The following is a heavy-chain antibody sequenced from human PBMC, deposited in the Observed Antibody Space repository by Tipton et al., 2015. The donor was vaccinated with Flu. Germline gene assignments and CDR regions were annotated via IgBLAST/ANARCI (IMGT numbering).Heavy chain of an antibody. Sequence: PGLVKPSETLSLTCTVSGYSISSGYYWGWIRQPPGKGLEWIGSIYHYGSTYYSPSLKSRVSISLDKSENQFSLRLSSVTAADTAIYYCATDYYGSGSYYDIDYWGQGTLVTVSS. CDR3: ATDYYGSGSYYDIDY. CDR1: GYSISSGYY. V-gene: IGHV4-38-2*02. CDR2: IYHYGST. D-gene: IGHD3-10*01. J-gene: IGHJ4*02.